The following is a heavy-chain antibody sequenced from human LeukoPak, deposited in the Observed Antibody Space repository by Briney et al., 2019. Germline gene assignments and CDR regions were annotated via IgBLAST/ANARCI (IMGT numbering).Heavy chain of an antibody. CDR2: TNLHGTAV. Sequence: GGSLRLSCAVSGLSFSNYWMHWVRQAPGKGLVWVARTNLHGTAVDYADSVKGRFTVSRDNAKNTLFLQMNSLRAEDTAVYYCASAYTYVRLGDHWGQGTLVTVSS. D-gene: IGHD3-16*01. CDR1: GLSFSNYW. V-gene: IGHV3-74*01. CDR3: ASAYTYVRLGDH. J-gene: IGHJ4*02.